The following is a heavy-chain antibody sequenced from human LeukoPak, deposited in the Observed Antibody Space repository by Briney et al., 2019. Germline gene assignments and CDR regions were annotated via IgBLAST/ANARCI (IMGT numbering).Heavy chain of an antibody. CDR3: ARDSSGPWFDP. Sequence: GGSLRLSCAVSGYIFNNYIMNWVRQAPGKGLEWVSSITGSGSFVYYADSVKGRFTISRDNAKNSLFLQMNSLRAEDTAVYYCARDSSGPWFDPWGQGTLVTVSS. CDR1: GYIFNNYI. J-gene: IGHJ5*02. V-gene: IGHV3-21*01. D-gene: IGHD6-6*01. CDR2: ITGSGSFV.